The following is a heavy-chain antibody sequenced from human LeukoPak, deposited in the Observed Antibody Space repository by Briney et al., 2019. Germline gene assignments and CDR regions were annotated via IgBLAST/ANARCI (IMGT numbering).Heavy chain of an antibody. D-gene: IGHD3-22*01. V-gene: IGHV3-30*03. J-gene: IGHJ4*02. CDR2: ISYDGSNK. CDR3: ASSASDYYDSSGYYRY. Sequence: PGGSLRLSCGASGFTFSSYAMHWVRQAPGKGLEWVAVISYDGSNKYYADSVKGRFTISRDNSKNTLYLQMNSLRAEDTAVYYCASSASDYYDSSGYYRYWGQGTLVTVSS. CDR1: GFTFSSYA.